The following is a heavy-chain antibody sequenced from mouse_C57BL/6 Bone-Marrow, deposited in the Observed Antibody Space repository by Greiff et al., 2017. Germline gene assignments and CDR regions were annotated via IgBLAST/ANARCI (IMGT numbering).Heavy chain of an antibody. J-gene: IGHJ1*03. Sequence: VQLQQSGPELVKPGDSVKISCKASGYSFTGYFMNWVMQSHGKSLEWIGRINPYNGDTFYNQKFKGKATLTVDKSSSTAHMGLRSLTSEDSAVYYCARDGYYGSSKGYFDVWGTGTTVTVSS. D-gene: IGHD1-1*01. CDR2: INPYNGDT. CDR3: ARDGYYGSSKGYFDV. CDR1: GYSFTGYF. V-gene: IGHV1-20*01.